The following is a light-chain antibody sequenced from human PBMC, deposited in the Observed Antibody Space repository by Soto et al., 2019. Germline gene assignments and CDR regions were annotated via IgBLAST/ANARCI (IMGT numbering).Light chain of an antibody. CDR2: AAS. Sequence: DIQMTQSPSSLSASVGDRVTITCRASQSISSYLNWYQQKPGKAPKLLIYAASSLQSGVPSRFSGRGTGNEFTFNISKPPPEEFATYYCQQSYSTLTFGPGTKVDIK. CDR3: QQSYSTLT. J-gene: IGKJ3*01. CDR1: QSISSY. V-gene: IGKV1-39*01.